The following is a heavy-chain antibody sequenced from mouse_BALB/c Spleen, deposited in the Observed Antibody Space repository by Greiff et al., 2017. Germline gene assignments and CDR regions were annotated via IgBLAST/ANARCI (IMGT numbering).Heavy chain of an antibody. CDR2: INPSNGRT. CDR1: GYTFTSYW. Sequence: QVQLKQPGAELVKPGASVKLSCKASGYTFTSYWMHWVKQRPGQGLEWIGEINPSNGRTNYNEKFKSKATLTVDKSSSTAYMQLSSLTSEDSAVYYCARHGSSLDYWGQGTTLTVSS. D-gene: IGHD1-1*01. V-gene: IGHV1S81*02. J-gene: IGHJ2*01. CDR3: ARHGSSLDY.